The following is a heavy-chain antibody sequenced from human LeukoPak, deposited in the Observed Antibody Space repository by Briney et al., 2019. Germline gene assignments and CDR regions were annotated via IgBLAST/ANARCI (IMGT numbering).Heavy chain of an antibody. CDR2: ISSSSSYI. J-gene: IGHJ3*02. Sequence: GGSLRLSCAASGFTFSSYSMNWVRQAPGKGLEWVSSISSSSSYIYHADSVKGRFTISRDNAKNSLYLQMNSLRAEDTAVYYCARAKKRTYYYGSGSPPDAFDIWGQGTMVTVSS. D-gene: IGHD3-10*01. V-gene: IGHV3-21*01. CDR1: GFTFSSYS. CDR3: ARAKKRTYYYGSGSPPDAFDI.